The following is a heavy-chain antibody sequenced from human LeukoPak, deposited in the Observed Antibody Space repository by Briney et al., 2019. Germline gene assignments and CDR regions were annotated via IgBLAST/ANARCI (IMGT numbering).Heavy chain of an antibody. J-gene: IGHJ4*02. V-gene: IGHV4-59*08. D-gene: IGHD3-3*01. Sequence: SETLSLTCTVSGGSISSYYWSWIRQPPGKGLEWIGYIYYSGSTNYNPSLKSRVTISVDTSKNQFSLKLSSVTAADTAVYYCATYDFWSGYYSYWGQGTLVTVSS. CDR3: ATYDFWSGYYSY. CDR2: IYYSGST. CDR1: GGSISSYY.